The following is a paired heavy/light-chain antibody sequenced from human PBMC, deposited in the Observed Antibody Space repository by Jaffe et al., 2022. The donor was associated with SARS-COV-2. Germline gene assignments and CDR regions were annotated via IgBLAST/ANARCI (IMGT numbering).Light chain of an antibody. CDR1: QGISNY. CDR2: AAS. CDR3: QKYNSAPLT. J-gene: IGKJ4*01. Sequence: DIQMTQSPSSLSASVGDRVTITCRASQGISNYLVWYQQKPGDVPRLLIYAASTLESGVPSRFSGSGSGTDFTLTISSLQPEDVATYYCQKYNSAPLTFGGGTKVEIK. V-gene: IGKV1-27*01.
Heavy chain of an antibody. CDR1: GFIFDDYD. V-gene: IGHV3-9*01. Sequence: EVQLVESGGGLVQPGWSLRLSCAASGFIFDDYDLHWVRQPPGKGLEWLSGINGNSRSVGYADSVRGRFTISRDNAKNSLYLQMNTVRPEDTAVYFCAKVLLPEGYYDRSGPPGFDSWGQGALVTVSS. CDR3: AKVLLPEGYYDRSGPPGFDS. D-gene: IGHD3-22*01. CDR2: INGNSRSV. J-gene: IGHJ4*02.